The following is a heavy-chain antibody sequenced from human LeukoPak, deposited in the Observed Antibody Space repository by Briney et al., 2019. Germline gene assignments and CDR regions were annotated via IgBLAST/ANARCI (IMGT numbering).Heavy chain of an antibody. CDR3: ARCMSELDYGDYAYYYHMDL. CDR2: LYSSTRT. Sequence: SQTLCLTCTVSGDSLTSGSRYWSWIRQPAGKGLEWIGHLYSSTRTTYNPSLESRVTISGDTAKNQFSLKLDSVTAADTAVYFCARCMSELDYGDYAYYYHMDLWGKGTTVTVSS. J-gene: IGHJ6*04. D-gene: IGHD4-17*01. CDR1: GDSLTSGSRY. V-gene: IGHV4-61*09.